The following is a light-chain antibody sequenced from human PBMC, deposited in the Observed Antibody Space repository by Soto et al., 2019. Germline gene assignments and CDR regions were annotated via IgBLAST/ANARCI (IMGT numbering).Light chain of an antibody. J-gene: IGKJ1*01. CDR3: HQYGSSPWT. Sequence: EIVLTQSPGTLSLSPGERATLSCRASQSVSSSYLAWYQQNPGQAPRLLIYATSSRATGIPDRFSGSGSGTDFTLTISRLEPEDFAVYYCHQYGSSPWTFGQGTKVGIK. CDR2: ATS. V-gene: IGKV3-20*01. CDR1: QSVSSSY.